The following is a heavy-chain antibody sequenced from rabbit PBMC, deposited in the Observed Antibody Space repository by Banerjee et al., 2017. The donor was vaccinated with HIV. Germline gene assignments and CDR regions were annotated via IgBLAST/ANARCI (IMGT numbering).Heavy chain of an antibody. V-gene: IGHV1S40*01. CDR2: IYNGDGNT. CDR3: ARDLSAGSVGFYFKM. J-gene: IGHJ4*01. CDR1: GFSFSSSYW. Sequence: QSLEESGGDLVQPGASLTLTCTASGFSFSSSYWICWFRQAPGKGLEWIACIYNGDGNTDYASWAKGRFTISKTSSTTVTLQMTSLTAADTANYFCARDLSAGSVGFYFKMWGQGTLVTVS. D-gene: IGHD4-2*01.